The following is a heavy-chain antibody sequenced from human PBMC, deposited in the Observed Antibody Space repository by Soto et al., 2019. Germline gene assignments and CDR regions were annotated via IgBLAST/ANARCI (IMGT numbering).Heavy chain of an antibody. CDR3: ARHHEVSGWAAIDN. Sequence: PSETLSLTCTVSGASISSYYWSWIRQPPGKGLEWIGYIYSSGITNYNPSLKSRVTISLDTSKSQFSLKLSSVTAADTAVYYCARHHEVSGWAAIDNWGQGTLVTVSS. J-gene: IGHJ4*02. CDR2: IYSSGIT. V-gene: IGHV4-59*08. D-gene: IGHD6-19*01. CDR1: GASISSYY.